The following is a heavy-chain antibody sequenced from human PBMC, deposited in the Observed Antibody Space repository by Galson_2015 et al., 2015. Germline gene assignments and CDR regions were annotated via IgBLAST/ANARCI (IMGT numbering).Heavy chain of an antibody. Sequence: SLRLSCAASGFTFSSYGMHWVRQAPGKGLEWVAVISYDGSNKYYADSVKGRFTISRDNSKNTLYLQMNSLRAEDTAVYYCAKASHWVVRGVTFRYYYYYMDVWGKGTTVTVSS. V-gene: IGHV3-30*18. CDR3: AKASHWVVRGVTFRYYYYYMDV. CDR1: GFTFSSYG. CDR2: ISYDGSNK. J-gene: IGHJ6*03. D-gene: IGHD3-10*01.